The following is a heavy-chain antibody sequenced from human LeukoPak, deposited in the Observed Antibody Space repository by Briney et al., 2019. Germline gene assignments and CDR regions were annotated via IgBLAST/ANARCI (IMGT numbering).Heavy chain of an antibody. V-gene: IGHV3-30*18. Sequence: PGRSLRLSCAASGFTFSTSGMHWVRQAPGKGLEWVAVISNDGGNQYYGDFVKGRFIISRDNSKDTLYLQMNSLRADDTAVYYCAKSGYDRSGYYFPFDTWGQGTLVTVSS. J-gene: IGHJ4*02. CDR1: GFTFSTSG. D-gene: IGHD3-22*01. CDR2: ISNDGGNQ. CDR3: AKSGYDRSGYYFPFDT.